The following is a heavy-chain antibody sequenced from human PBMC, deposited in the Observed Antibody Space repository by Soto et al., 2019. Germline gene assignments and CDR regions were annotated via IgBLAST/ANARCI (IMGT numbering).Heavy chain of an antibody. CDR3: ARAEHYVRGSYRKYYFDY. V-gene: IGHV4-34*01. J-gene: IGHJ4*02. Sequence: PSETLSLTCAVYGGSFSGYYWSWIRQPPGKGLEWIGEINHSGSTNYNPSLKSRVTISVDTSKNQFSLKLSSVTAADTAVYYCARAEHYVRGSYRKYYFDYWGQGTLVTVSS. CDR1: GGSFSGYY. CDR2: INHSGST. D-gene: IGHD3-16*02.